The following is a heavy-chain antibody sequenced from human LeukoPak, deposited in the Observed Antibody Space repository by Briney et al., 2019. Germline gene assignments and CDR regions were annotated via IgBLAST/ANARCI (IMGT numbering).Heavy chain of an antibody. V-gene: IGHV3-30*12. Sequence: QPGGSLRLSCAASGFTFSAFGMHWVRQAPGKGLEWVTFIPYDGSDKYYADSVKGRFTISRDNAKNSLYLQMNSLRAEDTAVYYCASLQVDSSSWYYFDYWGQGTLVTVSS. CDR3: ASLQVDSSSWYYFDY. D-gene: IGHD6-13*01. CDR2: IPYDGSDK. J-gene: IGHJ4*02. CDR1: GFTFSAFG.